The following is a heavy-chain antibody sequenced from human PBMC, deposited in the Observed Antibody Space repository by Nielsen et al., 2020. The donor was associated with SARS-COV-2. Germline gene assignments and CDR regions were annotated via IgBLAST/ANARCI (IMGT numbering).Heavy chain of an antibody. J-gene: IGHJ4*02. CDR1: GGSISSSNYY. CDR3: ARVDFLYTRRGYGDYATTFDY. CDR2: IYDSGNT. Sequence: SETLSLTCTVSGGSISSSNYYWGWIRQPPWKGLEWIGSIYDSGNTFYNPSLKSRVTITVDTSKNQFYLRLSSVTAADTAVYFCARVDFLYTRRGYGDYATTFDYWGPGTLVTVSS. V-gene: IGHV4-39*07. D-gene: IGHD5-12*01.